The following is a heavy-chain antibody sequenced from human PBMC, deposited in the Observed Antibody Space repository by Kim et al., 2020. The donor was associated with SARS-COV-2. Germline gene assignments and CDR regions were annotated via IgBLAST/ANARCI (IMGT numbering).Heavy chain of an antibody. D-gene: IGHD3-16*01. V-gene: IGHV3-48*02. CDR3: ARTASFGGVNWFDP. Sequence: ADSVKGRFTISRDNAKNSLYLQMNSLRDEDTAVYYCARTASFGGVNWFDPWGQGTLVTVSS. J-gene: IGHJ5*02.